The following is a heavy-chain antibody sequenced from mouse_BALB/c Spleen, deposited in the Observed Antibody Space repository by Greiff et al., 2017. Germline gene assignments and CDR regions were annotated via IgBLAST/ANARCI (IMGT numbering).Heavy chain of an antibody. CDR2: IDPANGNT. J-gene: IGHJ3*01. CDR3: APSTMITTRAWFAY. D-gene: IGHD2-4*01. Sequence: EVQLVESGAELVKPGASVKLSCTASGFNIKDTYMHWVKQRPEQGLEWIGRIDPANGNTKYDPKFQGKATITADTSSNTAYLQLSSLTSEDTAVYYCAPSTMITTRAWFAYWGQGTLVTVSA. V-gene: IGHV14-3*02. CDR1: GFNIKDTY.